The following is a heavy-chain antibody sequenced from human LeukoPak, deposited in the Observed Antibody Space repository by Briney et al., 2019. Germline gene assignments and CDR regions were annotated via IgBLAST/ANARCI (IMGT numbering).Heavy chain of an antibody. CDR2: IYYSGST. J-gene: IGHJ4*02. CDR1: GGSISSSSYY. D-gene: IGHD2-15*01. V-gene: IGHV4-39*01. CDR3: ARQGDNFDY. Sequence: SETLSLTCTVSGGSISSSSYYWGWIRQPPGKGLEWIGSIYYSGSTYYNPSLESRVTISVDTSKNQFSLKLSSVTAADTAVYYCARQGDNFDYWGQGTLVTVSS.